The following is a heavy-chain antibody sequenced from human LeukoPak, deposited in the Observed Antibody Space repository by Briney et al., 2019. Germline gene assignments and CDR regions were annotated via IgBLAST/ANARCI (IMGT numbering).Heavy chain of an antibody. J-gene: IGHJ5*02. D-gene: IGHD3-16*01. Sequence: PSEPLSLTCAVSGASISSYYSTCIRQPPEKGLVWIGYIYYTWRANYSPSLESRATISVDTSKHQLSLKLRSVTAADTAVYYCARGGLINSRPLPVWFDPWGQGTLVTVSS. CDR1: GASISSYY. V-gene: IGHV4-59*08. CDR2: IYYTWRA. CDR3: ARGGLINSRPLPVWFDP.